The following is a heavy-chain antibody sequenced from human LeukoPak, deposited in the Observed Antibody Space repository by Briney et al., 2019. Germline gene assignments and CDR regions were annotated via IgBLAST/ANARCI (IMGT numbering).Heavy chain of an antibody. D-gene: IGHD3-22*01. V-gene: IGHV1-46*01. CDR1: GYTFTSYY. CDR2: INPSGGST. CDR3: ARSRGSYYYDSSGYYWFHFDY. Sequence: ASVKVSCKASGYTFTSYYMHWVRQAPGQGLEWMGIINPSGGSTSYAQKFQGRVTMTRDTSTSTVYMELSSLRSEDTAVYYCARSRGSYYYDSSGYYWFHFDYWGQGTLVTVSS. J-gene: IGHJ4*02.